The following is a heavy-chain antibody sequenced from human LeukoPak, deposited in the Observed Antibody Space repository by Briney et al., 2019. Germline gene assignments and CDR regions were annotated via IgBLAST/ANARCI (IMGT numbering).Heavy chain of an antibody. D-gene: IGHD2-21*02. J-gene: IGHJ4*02. CDR2: IYPGDSDT. CDR1: GYSFTSYC. CDR3: ARHRSAAGGDGRRLEY. Sequence: GESLKISCKGSGYSFTSYCIGWVRQMPGKSLEWMGIIYPGDSDTRYSQSFQGQVTISADKSINTAYLQWSSLKASDSAMYYCARHRSAAGGDGRRLEYWGQGTLVTVSS. V-gene: IGHV5-51*01.